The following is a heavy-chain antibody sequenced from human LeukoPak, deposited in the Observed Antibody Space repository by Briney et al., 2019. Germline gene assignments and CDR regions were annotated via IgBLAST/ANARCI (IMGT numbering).Heavy chain of an antibody. CDR1: GYTFTGYY. CDR3: ARVRKGRWLKLSGYYFDY. D-gene: IGHD5-24*01. V-gene: IGHV1-2*02. Sequence: ASVKVSCKASGYTFTGYYMHWVRQARGQGLEWMGWINPNSGGTNYAQKFQGRVTMTRDTSISTAYMELSRLRSDDTAVYYCARVRKGRWLKLSGYYFDYWGQGTLVTVSS. CDR2: INPNSGGT. J-gene: IGHJ4*02.